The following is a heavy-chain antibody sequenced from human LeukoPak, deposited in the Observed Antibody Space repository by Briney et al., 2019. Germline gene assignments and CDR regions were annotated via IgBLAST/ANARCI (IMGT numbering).Heavy chain of an antibody. CDR2: ISGDGGST. CDR3: AKDPKGRSGSYL. D-gene: IGHD3-10*01. J-gene: IGHJ4*02. V-gene: IGHV3-23*01. CDR1: GFTFSTYA. Sequence: GGSLRLSCAASGFTFSTYAMSWVRQAPGKRLEWVSLISGDGGSTYYADSVKGRFTISRDNSKNTLYLQMNSLRAEDTAVHYCAKDPKGRSGSYLWGQGTLVTVSS.